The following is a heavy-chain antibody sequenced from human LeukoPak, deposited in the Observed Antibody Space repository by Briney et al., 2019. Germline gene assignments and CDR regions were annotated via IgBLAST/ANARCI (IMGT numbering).Heavy chain of an antibody. V-gene: IGHV3-30*03. CDR1: GFTFRNYG. D-gene: IGHD3-22*01. CDR2: ATIDERSV. J-gene: IGHJ4*02. Sequence: GGSLRLSCAASGFTFRNYGMHWIRQAPGKGLEWVGVATIDERSVFCADSVQGRFIISRDNSKITLYLQMNNLRPEDTAVYYCATAAYDSGSYIVNHDYWGQGTLVTVSS. CDR3: ATAAYDSGSYIVNHDY.